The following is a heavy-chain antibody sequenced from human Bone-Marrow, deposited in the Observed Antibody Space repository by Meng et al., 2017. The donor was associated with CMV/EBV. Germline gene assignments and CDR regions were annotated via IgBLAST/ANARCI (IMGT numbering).Heavy chain of an antibody. CDR1: GFTFSSYG. Sequence: GESLKISCAASGFTFSSYGMHWVRQAPGKGLEWVAFIRYDGSTKYYADSVKGRFTISRDNSKNTLYLQMNRLMAEDTAVYYCATPPDISCSSTNCRGKYYGMDVWGQGTTVTVSS. CDR2: IRYDGSTK. D-gene: IGHD2-2*01. V-gene: IGHV3-30*02. CDR3: ATPPDISCSSTNCRGKYYGMDV. J-gene: IGHJ6*02.